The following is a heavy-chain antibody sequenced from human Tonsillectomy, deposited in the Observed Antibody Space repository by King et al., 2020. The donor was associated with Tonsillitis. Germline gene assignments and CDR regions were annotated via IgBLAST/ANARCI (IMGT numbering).Heavy chain of an antibody. CDR2: INSDGSST. V-gene: IGHV3-74*01. CDR1: GSTFSNSW. Sequence: VQLVESGGGLVQPGGSLRLSCAASGSTFSNSWMHWVRQGPGKGLVWVSRINSDGSSTSYADSVKGRFTISRDNAKNTLYLQMTSLRAEDTAVYYCSPLEPVYYGMDVWGQGTTVTVSS. J-gene: IGHJ6*02. D-gene: IGHD1-1*01. CDR3: SPLEPVYYGMDV.